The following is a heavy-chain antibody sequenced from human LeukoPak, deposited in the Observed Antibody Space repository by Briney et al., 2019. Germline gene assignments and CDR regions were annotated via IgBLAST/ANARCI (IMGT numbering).Heavy chain of an antibody. CDR3: AREDVAGGSGSNYYYYGADV. CDR1: GGSINNYC. J-gene: IGHJ6*02. Sequence: SETLSLTCTVSGGSINNYCWSWIRQPPGKGLEWIGFIHYTGSTNYNPSLKSRVTISVDTSKNQFSLKLSSVTAADTAVYYCAREDVAGGSGSNYYYYGADVWGQGTTVTVSS. D-gene: IGHD3-10*01. V-gene: IGHV4-59*01. CDR2: IHYTGST.